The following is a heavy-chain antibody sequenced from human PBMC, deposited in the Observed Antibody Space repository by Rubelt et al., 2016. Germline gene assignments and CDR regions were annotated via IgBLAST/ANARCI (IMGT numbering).Heavy chain of an antibody. Sequence: QLQLQESGPGLVKPSETLSLTCTVSGGSISSSSYYWGWIRQPPGKGLEWIGSIYYSGSTYYNPSLKGRVTISVDTSKNQFSLKLSSVTAADTAVYYCARTYYDILTGYRYFDYWGQGTLVTVSS. CDR2: IYYSGST. D-gene: IGHD3-9*01. J-gene: IGHJ4*02. CDR1: GGSISSSSYY. V-gene: IGHV4-39*07. CDR3: ARTYYDILTGYRYFDY.